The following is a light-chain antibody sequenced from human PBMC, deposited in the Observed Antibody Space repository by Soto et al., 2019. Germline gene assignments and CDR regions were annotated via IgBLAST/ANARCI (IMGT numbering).Light chain of an antibody. J-gene: IGLJ1*01. CDR2: ADN. CDR1: KLGDKY. Sequence: SYELTQPPSVSVSPGQTAIITCSGDKLGDKYASWYQQRTGQSPVLVIYADNKRPSGIPERFSGSNSDNTATLTISGTQAMDEADYYCQAWDSGTYVFGTGTKLTVL. V-gene: IGLV3-1*01. CDR3: QAWDSGTYV.